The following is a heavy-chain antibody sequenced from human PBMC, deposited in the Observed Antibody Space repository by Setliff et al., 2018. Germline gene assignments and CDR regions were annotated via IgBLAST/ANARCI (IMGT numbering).Heavy chain of an antibody. Sequence: ASVKVSCKTSPYSFSGYYIHWVRQAPGQGLEWMGWINTNSGDTRYAQKFQGRVTMTRDTSISTAYMELSRLRSDDTAVYYCAREVLSTVVAWDYWGQGTLVTVSS. CDR1: PYSFSGYY. D-gene: IGHD4-17*01. J-gene: IGHJ4*02. V-gene: IGHV1-2*02. CDR2: INTNSGDT. CDR3: AREVLSTVVAWDY.